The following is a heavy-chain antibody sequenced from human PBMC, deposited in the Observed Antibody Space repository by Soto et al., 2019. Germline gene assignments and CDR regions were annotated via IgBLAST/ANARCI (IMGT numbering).Heavy chain of an antibody. D-gene: IGHD4-4*01. CDR3: AHSHAAYRLFDY. CDR2: IYWDDDK. J-gene: IGHJ4*02. V-gene: IGHV2-5*02. CDR1: GFSLSTSGVG. Sequence: QITLKESGPTLVKPTQTLTLTCTFSGFSLSTSGVGVGWIRQPPGKALEWLALIYWDDDKRYSPSLKSRLTNTKDTTKNQVVLTMTNMDPVDTATYYCAHSHAAYRLFDYWGQGTLVTVSS.